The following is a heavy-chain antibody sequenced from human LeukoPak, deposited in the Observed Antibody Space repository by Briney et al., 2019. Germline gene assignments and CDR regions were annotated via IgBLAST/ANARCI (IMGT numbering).Heavy chain of an antibody. D-gene: IGHD3-10*01. Sequence: GRSLRLSCAASGFTFSNYAMHWARQAPGKGLEWVAFISHDRSNSCHADSVKGRFTISRDNSKNTLYLQMNSLTDEDTAVYYCARDLSGSYMSDYWGQGTLVTVSS. CDR1: GFTFSNYA. CDR2: ISHDRSNS. V-gene: IGHV3-30-3*01. J-gene: IGHJ4*02. CDR3: ARDLSGSYMSDY.